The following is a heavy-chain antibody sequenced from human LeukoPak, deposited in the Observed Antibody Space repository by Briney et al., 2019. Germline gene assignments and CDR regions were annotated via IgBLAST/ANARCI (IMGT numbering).Heavy chain of an antibody. J-gene: IGHJ3*02. D-gene: IGHD3-22*01. Sequence: PGGSLRLSCAASGFTFSSYWMSWVRQAPGRGLEWVANIKQDGSEKPYVDSVKGRFTISRDNAKNSLYLQMNSLRAEDTAVYYCANQFPYDSSGYPFDAFDIWGQGTMVTVSS. CDR3: ANQFPYDSSGYPFDAFDI. V-gene: IGHV3-7*01. CDR2: IKQDGSEK. CDR1: GFTFSSYW.